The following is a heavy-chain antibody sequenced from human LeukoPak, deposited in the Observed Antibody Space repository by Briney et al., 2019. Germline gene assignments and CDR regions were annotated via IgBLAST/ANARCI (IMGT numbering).Heavy chain of an antibody. CDR3: ARDLVSWSGYYREHPFDY. Sequence: ASVKVSCKASGYTFTTYGINWVRQAPGQGLEWMGWITPYNGNTKYAQKFQGRVPMTTDTSTSTAYMELRSLRSDDTAVYYCARDLVSWSGYYREHPFDYWGRGTLVTVSS. CDR1: GYTFTTYG. CDR2: ITPYNGNT. D-gene: IGHD3-3*01. J-gene: IGHJ4*02. V-gene: IGHV1-18*01.